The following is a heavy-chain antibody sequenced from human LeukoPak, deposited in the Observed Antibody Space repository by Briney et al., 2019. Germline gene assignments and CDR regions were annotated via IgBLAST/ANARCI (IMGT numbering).Heavy chain of an antibody. CDR2: ISGSGGNT. V-gene: IGHV3-23*01. Sequence: PGGSLRLSCAASGFTFSSYAMSWVRQAPGKGLEWVSAISGSGGNTYYADSVKGRFTISRDNSKNTLYLQMNSLRAEDTAVYYCAKDMLATYFGATTVENYFDYWGQGTLVTVSS. CDR3: AKDMLATYFGATTVENYFDY. D-gene: IGHD3-3*01. J-gene: IGHJ4*02. CDR1: GFTFSSYA.